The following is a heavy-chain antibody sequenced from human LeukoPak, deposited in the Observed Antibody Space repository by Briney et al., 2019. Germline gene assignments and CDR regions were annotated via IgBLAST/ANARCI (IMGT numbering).Heavy chain of an antibody. Sequence: GGSLRLSCAASGFTFSSYSMNWVRQAPGKGLEWASYISSSSSTIYYADSVKGRFTISRDNAKNSLYLQMNSLRAEDTAVYYCARALSYDILTGYPSWGQGTLVTVSS. CDR3: ARALSYDILTGYPS. V-gene: IGHV3-48*04. J-gene: IGHJ5*02. CDR2: ISSSSSTI. D-gene: IGHD3-9*01. CDR1: GFTFSSYS.